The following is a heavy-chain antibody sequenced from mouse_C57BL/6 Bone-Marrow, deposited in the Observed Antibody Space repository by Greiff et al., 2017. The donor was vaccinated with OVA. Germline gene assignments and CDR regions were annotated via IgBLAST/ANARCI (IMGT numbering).Heavy chain of an antibody. CDR1: GYTFTSYW. D-gene: IGHD2-4*01. CDR3: AREGDDYDAWFAY. J-gene: IGHJ3*01. V-gene: IGHV1-64*01. Sequence: QVQLQQPGAELVKPGASVKLSCKASGYTFTSYWMHWVKQRPGQGLEWIGMIHPNSGSTNYNEKFTSKATLTVDKSSSTAYMQLSSLTSEDSAVYYCAREGDDYDAWFAYWGQGTRVTVSA. CDR2: IHPNSGST.